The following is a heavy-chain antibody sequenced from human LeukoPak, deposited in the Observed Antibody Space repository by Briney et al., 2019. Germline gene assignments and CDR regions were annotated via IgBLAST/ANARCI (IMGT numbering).Heavy chain of an antibody. Sequence: PSQSLSLTCTVSAGSISSGSYYWSWIRQPAGKGLEWIGSIYYSGSTYYNPSLKTRVTISVDTSKNQFSLKLSSVTAADAAVYYCAGHQTELDYWGQGTLVTVAS. D-gene: IGHD1-7*01. CDR3: AGHQTELDY. CDR1: AGSISSGSYY. J-gene: IGHJ4*02. CDR2: IYYSGST. V-gene: IGHV4-30-2*03.